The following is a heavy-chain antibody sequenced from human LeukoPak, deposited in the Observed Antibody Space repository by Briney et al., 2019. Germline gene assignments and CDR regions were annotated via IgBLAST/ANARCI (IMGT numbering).Heavy chain of an antibody. J-gene: IGHJ3*02. CDR1: GFTFSSYW. Sequence: PGGSLRLSCAASGFTFSSYWMHWVRQAPGNGLVWVSRINSDGSSTSYADSVKGRFTISRDNAKNTLYLQMNSLRAEDTAVYYCARVTKGAFDIWGQGTMVTVSS. CDR3: ARVTKGAFDI. D-gene: IGHD4-11*01. V-gene: IGHV3-74*01. CDR2: INSDGSST.